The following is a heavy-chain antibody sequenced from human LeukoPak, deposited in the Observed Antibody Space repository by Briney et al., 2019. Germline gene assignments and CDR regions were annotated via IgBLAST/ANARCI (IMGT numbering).Heavy chain of an antibody. CDR3: AKKVGLVSAPLYYFDV. Sequence: GGSLRLPCAASGFTFSSYAMSWVRQAPGKGLEWVSAISGSGVTTYYADSVKGRFTISRDNSKNTLFLQMNSLRAEDTAIYYCAKKVGLVSAPLYYFDVWGQGTLVTVSS. CDR2: ISGSGVTT. D-gene: IGHD5/OR15-5a*01. V-gene: IGHV3-23*01. J-gene: IGHJ4*02. CDR1: GFTFSSYA.